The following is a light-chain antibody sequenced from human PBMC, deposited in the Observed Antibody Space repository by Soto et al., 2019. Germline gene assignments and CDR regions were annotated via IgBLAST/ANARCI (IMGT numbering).Light chain of an antibody. J-gene: IGKJ1*01. V-gene: IGKV1-5*01. CDR2: DAS. CDR3: QQYNSYSST. Sequence: DIQMTQSPSTLSASVGDRFTITCLAIQSISSWLAWYQQKPGKAPRLLIYDASILESGVPSGFRGSGSGTEFTLTISSLQPDDFETYYCQQYNSYSSTFGQGTKVDIK. CDR1: QSISSW.